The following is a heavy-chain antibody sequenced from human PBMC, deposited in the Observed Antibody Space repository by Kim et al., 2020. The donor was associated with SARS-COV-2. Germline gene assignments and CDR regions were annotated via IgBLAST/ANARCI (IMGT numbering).Heavy chain of an antibody. CDR1: GFTFSDHY. CDR3: ANNGMDV. CDR2: SRNKADSYNT. J-gene: IGHJ6*02. Sequence: GGSLRLSCAASGFTFSDHYMDWVRQAPGKGLEWVGRSRNKADSYNTEYAASVKGRFTISRDDSKHSLYLQMNSLKTEDTAWYYCANNGMDVLGQGTTVTV. V-gene: IGHV3-72*01.